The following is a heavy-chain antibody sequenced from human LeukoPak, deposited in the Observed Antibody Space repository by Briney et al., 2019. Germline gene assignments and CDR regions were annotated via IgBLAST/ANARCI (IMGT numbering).Heavy chain of an antibody. CDR1: GVSITSGNW. D-gene: IGHD5-12*01. J-gene: IGHJ4*02. V-gene: IGHV4-4*02. CDR2: IYHSGSI. Sequence: SGTLSLTCGVSGVSITSGNWWSWVRQSPGKGLERIGEIYHSGSINYNPSLKSRVTISVDKSKNQFSLKLNSVTAADTAVYYCWHSGYESGLDYWGQGTLVTVSS. CDR3: WHSGYESGLDY.